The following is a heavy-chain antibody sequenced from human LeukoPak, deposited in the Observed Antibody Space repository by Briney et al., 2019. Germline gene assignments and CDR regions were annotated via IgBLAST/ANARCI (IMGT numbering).Heavy chain of an antibody. J-gene: IGHJ3*02. CDR1: GFTFSSYA. V-gene: IGHV3-23*01. Sequence: PGGSLRLSCAASGFTFSSYAMSWVRQAPGKGLEWVSAISGSGGSTYYADSVKGRFTISRDNSKNTLYLQMNSLRAEDTAVYYRAKGFVVVPAATLAAFDIWGQWTMVTVSS. CDR2: ISGSGGST. D-gene: IGHD2-2*01. CDR3: AKGFVVVPAATLAAFDI.